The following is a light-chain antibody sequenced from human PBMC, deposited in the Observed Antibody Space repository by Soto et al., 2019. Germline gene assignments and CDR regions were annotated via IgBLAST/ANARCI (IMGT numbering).Light chain of an antibody. J-gene: IGKJ1*01. Sequence: DIQMTQSPSTLSACVGDRVTITCRASQSISSWLAWYQQKPGKAPTLLIYNAYSLESGVPTRFIGSGSGTEFTLTISGLQPDDFATYYCQQYNSYWTFGQGTKVDIK. CDR1: QSISSW. CDR2: NAY. CDR3: QQYNSYWT. V-gene: IGKV1-5*03.